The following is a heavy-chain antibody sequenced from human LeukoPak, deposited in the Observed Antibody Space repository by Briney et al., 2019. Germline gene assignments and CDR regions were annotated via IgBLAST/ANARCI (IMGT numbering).Heavy chain of an antibody. J-gene: IGHJ4*02. CDR2: ISGGGGST. CDR1: GFSFNYAW. D-gene: IGHD6-13*01. V-gene: IGHV3-23*01. CDR3: AREGGSCTSNSCSDYFDY. Sequence: PGGSLRLSCEASGFSFNYAWMSWVRQAPGKGLEWVSTISGGGGSTHYADSVKGRFTISRDNSKDTVFLQMNNLRAEDTAIYYCAREGGSCTSNSCSDYFDYWGQGTLVTVSP.